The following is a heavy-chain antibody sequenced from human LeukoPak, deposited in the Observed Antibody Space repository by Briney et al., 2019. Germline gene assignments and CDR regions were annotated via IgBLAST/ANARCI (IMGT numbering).Heavy chain of an antibody. J-gene: IGHJ4*02. Sequence: GGSLRLSCAASGFTFSSYWMNWVRKPPGKGLVWVSRIASDGSSTTYADSVKGRFSISRDNAKNTLYLQMNSLRVEDTAVYYCARGRPHGNDYWGQGTLVTVSS. CDR3: ARGRPHGNDY. CDR1: GFTFSSYW. CDR2: IASDGSST. D-gene: IGHD4-23*01. V-gene: IGHV3-74*01.